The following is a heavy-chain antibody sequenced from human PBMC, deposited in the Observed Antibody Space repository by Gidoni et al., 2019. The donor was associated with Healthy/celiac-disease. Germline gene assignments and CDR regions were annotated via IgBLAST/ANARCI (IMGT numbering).Heavy chain of an antibody. J-gene: IGHJ5*02. Sequence: QVTLRESGPALVKPTQTLTLTCTFSGFSLSTSGMCVSWIRQPPGKALEWLARIDWDDDKYYSTSLKTRLTISKDTSKNQVVLTMTNMDPVDTATYYCARTPWGDYYGSGSGTFDPWGQGTLVTVSS. V-gene: IGHV2-70*15. CDR1: GFSLSTSGMC. D-gene: IGHD3-10*01. CDR3: ARTPWGDYYGSGSGTFDP. CDR2: IDWDDDK.